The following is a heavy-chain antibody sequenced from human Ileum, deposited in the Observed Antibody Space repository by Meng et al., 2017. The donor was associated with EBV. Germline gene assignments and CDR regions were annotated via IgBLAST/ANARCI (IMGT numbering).Heavy chain of an antibody. J-gene: IGHJ4*02. CDR1: VGSISSYY. CDR3: ARGGWSLDY. D-gene: IGHD2-15*01. V-gene: IGHV4-59*08. CDR2: IYYSGST. Sequence: GHREQCAQGLGNPSTPPSLSGTVRVGSISSYYWSWVRQPPGKGLEWIGYIYYSGSTNYNPSLKSRVTISVDTSKNQFSLNLSSVTAADTAVYYCARGGWSLDYWGQGTLVTVSS.